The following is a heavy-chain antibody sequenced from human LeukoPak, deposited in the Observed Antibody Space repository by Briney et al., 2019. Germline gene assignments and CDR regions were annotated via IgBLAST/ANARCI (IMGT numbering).Heavy chain of an antibody. J-gene: IGHJ4*02. Sequence: VASVKVSCKASGGSFSSFAFSWVRQAPGQGLEWMGGIIPLFSTANYTQKSQGRVTITADKSTNTAYMELSSLTSEDTAVYYCARGRYCSGGSCYSLFEFWGQGTLVTVSS. V-gene: IGHV1-69*06. CDR3: ARGRYCSGGSCYSLFEF. CDR1: GGSFSSFA. D-gene: IGHD2-15*01. CDR2: IIPLFSTA.